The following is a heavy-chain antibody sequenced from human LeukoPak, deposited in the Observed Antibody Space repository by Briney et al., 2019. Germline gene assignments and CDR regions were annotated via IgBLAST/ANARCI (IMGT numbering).Heavy chain of an antibody. D-gene: IGHD3-10*01. V-gene: IGHV1-69*13. Sequence: GASVKVSCKASGGTFSSYAISWVRQAPGQGLEWMGGIIPIFGTANYAQKFQGRATITADESTSTAYMELSSLRSEDTAVYYCAREPAFPLRFGELAHAFDIWGQGTMVTVSS. CDR1: GGTFSSYA. CDR2: IIPIFGTA. J-gene: IGHJ3*02. CDR3: AREPAFPLRFGELAHAFDI.